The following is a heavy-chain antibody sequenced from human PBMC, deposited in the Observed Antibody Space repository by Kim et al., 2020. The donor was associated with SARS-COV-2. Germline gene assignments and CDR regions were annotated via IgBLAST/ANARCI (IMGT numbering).Heavy chain of an antibody. J-gene: IGHJ4*02. CDR2: INPNSGGT. CDR1: GYTFTGYY. Sequence: ASVKVSCKASGYTFTGYYMHWVRQAPGQGLEWMGWINPNSGGTNYAQKLQGRVTMTRDTSISTAYMELSRLRSDDTAVYYCARGKPPVNRYSGSYSSLDYFDYWGQGTLVTVSS. V-gene: IGHV1-2*02. CDR3: ARGKPPVNRYSGSYSSLDYFDY. D-gene: IGHD1-26*01.